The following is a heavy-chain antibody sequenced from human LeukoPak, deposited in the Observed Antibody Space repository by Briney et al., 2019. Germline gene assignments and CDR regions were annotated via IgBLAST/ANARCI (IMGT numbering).Heavy chain of an antibody. Sequence: GGSLRLSCAASGFTFSSYWMSWVRQAPGKGLEWVANIKEDGSERYYVDSVKGRFSISRDNAKRSLYLQMNSLRAEDTAVYYCARTPIEYASDWHNWFDPWGQGTLVTVSS. V-gene: IGHV3-7*05. CDR3: ARTPIEYASDWHNWFDP. J-gene: IGHJ5*02. CDR2: IKEDGSER. CDR1: GFTFSSYW. D-gene: IGHD6-19*01.